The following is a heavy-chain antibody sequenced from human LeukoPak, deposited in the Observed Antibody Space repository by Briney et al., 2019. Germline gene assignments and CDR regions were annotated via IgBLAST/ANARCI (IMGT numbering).Heavy chain of an antibody. CDR1: GVSFTNCQ. V-gene: IGHV4-34*01. CDR3: ARGRYYFPMGTFDI. J-gene: IGHJ3*02. Sequence: SETLSLTCAVSGVSFTNCQWTYIRQTPGKGLEWIGEISHTGSTNYNPSLKSRVTLSIDMSKKNFTLNLKSVTAADTAVYYCARGRYYFPMGTFDIWDQGTMVTVSS. CDR2: ISHTGST. D-gene: IGHD2/OR15-2a*01.